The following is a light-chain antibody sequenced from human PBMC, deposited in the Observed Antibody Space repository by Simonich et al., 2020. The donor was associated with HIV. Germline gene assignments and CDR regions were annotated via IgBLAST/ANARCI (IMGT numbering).Light chain of an antibody. CDR2: RNN. V-gene: IGLV1-47*01. J-gene: IGLJ3*02. Sequence: QSVLTQPPSASGTPGQRVTISCSGRSSNIGSNYVSWYQQVPGTAPKLLIYRNNQRPSGVPDRFSGSKSGASASLAISGLRSEDEADYYCASWDDSLSGWVFGGGTKLTVL. CDR3: ASWDDSLSGWV. CDR1: SSNIGSNY.